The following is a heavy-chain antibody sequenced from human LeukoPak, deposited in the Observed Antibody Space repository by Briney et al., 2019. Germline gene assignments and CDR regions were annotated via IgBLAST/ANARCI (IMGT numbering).Heavy chain of an antibody. CDR2: VYPSGST. Sequence: TSETLSLTCTVSGCSISTYYWSWLRQPAGKGLEWIGRVYPSGSTNYNPSLKSRVTMSVDTSKNQFSLKLNSVTAADTAVYYCARQPSWGNWYYFDYWGQGTLVTVSS. V-gene: IGHV4-4*07. CDR1: GCSISTYY. J-gene: IGHJ4*02. D-gene: IGHD1-1*01. CDR3: ARQPSWGNWYYFDY.